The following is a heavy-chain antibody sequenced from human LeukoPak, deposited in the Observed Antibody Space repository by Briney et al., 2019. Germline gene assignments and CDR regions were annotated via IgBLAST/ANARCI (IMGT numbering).Heavy chain of an antibody. CDR2: IWYDGSNK. CDR3: ARERTLYVSGSGYGMDV. J-gene: IGHJ6*02. D-gene: IGHD3-10*01. Sequence: PGESLRLSCAASGFAFSSYGMHWVRGAPGKGLEWVALIWYDGSNKYYADSVKGRFTISRDSSKNTLYLEMSSLRAEDTAVYFCARERTLYVSGSGYGMDVWGQGTTVTVSS. CDR1: GFAFSSYG. V-gene: IGHV3-33*01.